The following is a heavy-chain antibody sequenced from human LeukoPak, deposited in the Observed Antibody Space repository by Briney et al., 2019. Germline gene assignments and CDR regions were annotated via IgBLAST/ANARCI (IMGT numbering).Heavy chain of an antibody. CDR2: ISSSGYYI. CDR3: ARDLVSRSNY. V-gene: IGHV3-48*03. J-gene: IGHJ4*02. D-gene: IGHD6-6*01. CDR1: GFTFSSYE. Sequence: PGGSLRLSCTASGFTFSSYEMNWVRHSPGKGLEWVSYISSSGYYIYYADSVKDRFTISRDNAKNSLYLQMNSLRAEDTAVYYCARDLVSRSNYWGQGTPVTVSS.